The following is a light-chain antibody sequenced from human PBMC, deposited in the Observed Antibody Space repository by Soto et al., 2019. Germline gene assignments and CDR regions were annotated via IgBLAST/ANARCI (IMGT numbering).Light chain of an antibody. V-gene: IGKV3-20*01. CDR1: QSVSSSY. CDR3: QQDGSSLQVT. CDR2: GAS. Sequence: EIVLTQSPGTLSLSPGERATLSCRASQSVSSSYLAWYQQKPGQAPRLLIYGASSRATGIPDRFSGSGSGTAFTLTSSRLEPEDFAVYYCQQDGSSLQVTLGQGTRLEIK. J-gene: IGKJ5*01.